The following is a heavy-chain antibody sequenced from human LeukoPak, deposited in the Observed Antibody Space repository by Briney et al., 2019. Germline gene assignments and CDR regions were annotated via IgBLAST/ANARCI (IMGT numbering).Heavy chain of an antibody. Sequence: ASVKDSCKASGYTFTSYYMHWVRQAPGQGLEWMGIINPSGGSTSYAQKFQGRVTMTRDMSTSTVYMELSSLRSEDTAVYYCARTKYSSSSANTLGYWGQGTLVTVSS. CDR1: GYTFTSYY. J-gene: IGHJ4*02. V-gene: IGHV1-46*01. CDR3: ARTKYSSSSANTLGY. D-gene: IGHD6-6*01. CDR2: INPSGGST.